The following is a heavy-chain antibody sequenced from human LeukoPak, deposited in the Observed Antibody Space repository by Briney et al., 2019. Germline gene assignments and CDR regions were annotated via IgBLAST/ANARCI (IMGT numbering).Heavy chain of an antibody. Sequence: SETLSLTCTVSGGSITSDYWSWIRQPAGKGLEWIGRIFTSGSTSYNPSLKSRVTMSLDTSKNQSSLKLSSVTAADTAVYFCSRGGANDLWGQGTLVTVSS. CDR1: GGSITSDY. J-gene: IGHJ5*02. CDR2: IFTSGST. D-gene: IGHD4/OR15-4a*01. CDR3: SRGGANDL. V-gene: IGHV4-4*07.